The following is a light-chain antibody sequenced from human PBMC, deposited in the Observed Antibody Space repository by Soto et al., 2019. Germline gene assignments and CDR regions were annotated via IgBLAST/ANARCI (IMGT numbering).Light chain of an antibody. CDR2: DAS. CDR1: QSISRW. J-gene: IGKJ1*01. V-gene: IGKV1-5*01. CDR3: QQYNRYSTWK. Sequence: IRMTHSPSSCSASVGDRVTITFLASQSISRWLAWYQQKPGKAPKVLIWDASSLQRGVPSRFSGSGSGTEFTLTISSLQPDDFAIYYCQQYNRYSTWKFGQGTKVDIK.